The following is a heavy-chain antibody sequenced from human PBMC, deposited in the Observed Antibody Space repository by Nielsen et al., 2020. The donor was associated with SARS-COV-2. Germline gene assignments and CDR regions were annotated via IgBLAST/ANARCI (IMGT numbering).Heavy chain of an antibody. CDR3: ARGGGLSRYYFDF. J-gene: IGHJ4*02. Sequence: GESLKISCEAFGFNVSNTFMTWVRQAPGKGLEWVSIIYTLGPTFYADSVKGRFTISRLTSKNTLYLQLNSLTSDDTAVYYCARGGGLSRYYFDFWGRGTQVTVSS. CDR2: IYTLGPT. V-gene: IGHV3-53*04. CDR1: GFNVSNTF. D-gene: IGHD6-25*01.